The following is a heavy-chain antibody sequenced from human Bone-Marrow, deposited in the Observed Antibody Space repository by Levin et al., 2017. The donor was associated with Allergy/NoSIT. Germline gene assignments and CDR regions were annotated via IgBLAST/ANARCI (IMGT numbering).Heavy chain of an antibody. V-gene: IGHV3-9*01. CDR3: AKDRLLGVVYGGLFDS. Sequence: GGSLRLSCAASGFTFDDYAMHWVRQAPGKGLEWVAGISCNSNNIDYADSVKGRFIISRDNAKNSLYVEMNSLRLEDTALYYCAKDRLLGVVYGGLFDSWGQGTRVTVSS. D-gene: IGHD2-8*02. J-gene: IGHJ4*02. CDR1: GFTFDDYA. CDR2: ISCNSNNI.